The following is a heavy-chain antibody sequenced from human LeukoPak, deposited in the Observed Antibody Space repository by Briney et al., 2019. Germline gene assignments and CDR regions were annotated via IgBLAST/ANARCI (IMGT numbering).Heavy chain of an antibody. Sequence: GGSLRLSCAASGFTFSSYGMHWVRQAPGKGLVWVSRINSDGSSTSYADSVKGRFTISRDNAKNTLYLQMNSLRAEDTAVYYCARAGDGGNFLGYWGQGTLVTVSS. V-gene: IGHV3-74*01. CDR2: INSDGSST. J-gene: IGHJ4*02. CDR3: ARAGDGGNFLGY. D-gene: IGHD4-23*01. CDR1: GFTFSSYG.